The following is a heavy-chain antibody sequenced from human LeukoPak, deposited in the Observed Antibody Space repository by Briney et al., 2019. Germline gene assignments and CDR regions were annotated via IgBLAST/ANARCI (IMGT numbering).Heavy chain of an antibody. CDR1: GFRFSSYA. D-gene: IGHD3-10*01. CDR3: ARDSWFGESQGC. V-gene: IGHV3-23*01. J-gene: IGHJ4*02. CDR2: ISGSGVST. Sequence: GGSLRLSCAASGFRFSSYAMSWVRQAPGKGLEWVSAISGSGVSTYYADSVKGRFTVSRDNSKNTVNLQMNSLRAEDTAVYYCARDSWFGESQGCWGQGTLVTVSS.